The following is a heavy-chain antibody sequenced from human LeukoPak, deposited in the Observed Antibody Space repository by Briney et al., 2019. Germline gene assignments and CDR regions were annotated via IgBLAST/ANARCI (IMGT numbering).Heavy chain of an antibody. Sequence: SETLSLTCAVYGGSFSGYYWSWIRQPPGKGLEWIGEINHSGSTNYNPSLKSRVTISVDTSKNQFSLKLSSVTAADTAVYYCAIAYCSGGGCWGPGTRLNWFDPWGQRTLVTVSS. CDR2: INHSGST. D-gene: IGHD2-15*01. CDR3: AIAYCSGGGCWGPGTRLNWFDP. V-gene: IGHV4-34*01. CDR1: GGSFSGYY. J-gene: IGHJ5*02.